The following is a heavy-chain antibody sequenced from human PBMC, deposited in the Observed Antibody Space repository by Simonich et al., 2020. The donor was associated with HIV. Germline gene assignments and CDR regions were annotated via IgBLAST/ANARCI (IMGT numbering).Heavy chain of an antibody. V-gene: IGHV4-39*07. CDR1: GGSISSSSYY. D-gene: IGHD1-1*01. J-gene: IGHJ6*03. CDR3: AREQMTTGYYYYYMDV. Sequence: QLQLQESGPGLVKPSETLSLTCTVSGGSISSSSYYWGWIRQPPGKGLEWIGEINHSGSTNYNPSLKSRVTIAVDTSKNQFSLKLSSVTAADTAVYYCAREQMTTGYYYYYMDVWGKGTTVTVSS. CDR2: INHSGST.